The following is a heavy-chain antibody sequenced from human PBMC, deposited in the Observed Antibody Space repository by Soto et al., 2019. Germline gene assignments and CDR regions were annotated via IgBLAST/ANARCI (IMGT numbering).Heavy chain of an antibody. D-gene: IGHD5-12*01. Sequence: PGGSLRLSCAASGFTFSSYWMSWVRQAPGKGLEWVANIKQDGSEKYYVDSVKGRFTISRDNAKNSLYLQMNSLRAEDTAVYYCARDLPDIVATIKGAFDIWGQGTMVTVSS. J-gene: IGHJ3*02. CDR3: ARDLPDIVATIKGAFDI. CDR1: GFTFSSYW. CDR2: IKQDGSEK. V-gene: IGHV3-7*01.